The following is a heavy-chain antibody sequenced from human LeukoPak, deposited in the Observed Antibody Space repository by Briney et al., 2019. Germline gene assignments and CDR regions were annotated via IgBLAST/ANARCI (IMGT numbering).Heavy chain of an antibody. CDR1: GFTFSSYG. Sequence: GGSLRLSCAASGFTFSSYGMHWVRQAPGKGLEWVAFIRYDGSNRYYADSVKGRFTISRDNSKNTLYLQMNSLRSEDTAVYYCARDMGEEAYCGGDCYLGGVSWFDPWGQGTLVTVSS. D-gene: IGHD2-21*02. CDR3: ARDMGEEAYCGGDCYLGGVSWFDP. J-gene: IGHJ5*02. CDR2: IRYDGSNR. V-gene: IGHV3-30*02.